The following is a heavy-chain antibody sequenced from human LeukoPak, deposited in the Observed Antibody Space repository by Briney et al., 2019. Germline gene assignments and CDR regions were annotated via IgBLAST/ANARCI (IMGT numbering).Heavy chain of an antibody. CDR3: ARESNFRFGSRDAFDI. CDR1: GFTVSSNC. D-gene: IGHD3-10*01. CDR2: IYSGGST. Sequence: PGGSLRLSCAASGFTVSSNCMSWVRQAPGKGLEWVSVIYSGGSTYYADSVKGRFTIPRDNSKNTLYLQMNSLRAEDTAVYYCARESNFRFGSRDAFDIWGQGTMVAVSS. J-gene: IGHJ3*02. V-gene: IGHV3-53*01.